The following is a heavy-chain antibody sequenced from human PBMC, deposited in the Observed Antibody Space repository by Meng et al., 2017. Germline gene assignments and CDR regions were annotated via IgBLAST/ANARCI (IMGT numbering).Heavy chain of an antibody. D-gene: IGHD3-10*01. CDR3: VLWFGELSFDY. CDR1: GYTLTGYY. CDR2: INPNSGGT. Sequence: QVQLVQAGAEVKKPGASVKVSCKASGYTLTGYYMHWVRQAPGQGLEWMGRINPNSGGTNYAQKFQGRVTMTRDTSISTAYMELRSLRSDDTAVYYCVLWFGELSFDYWGQGTLVTVSS. V-gene: IGHV1-2*06. J-gene: IGHJ4*02.